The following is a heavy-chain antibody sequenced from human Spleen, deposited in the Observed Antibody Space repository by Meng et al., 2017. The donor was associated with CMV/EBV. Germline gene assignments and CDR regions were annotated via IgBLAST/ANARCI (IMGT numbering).Heavy chain of an antibody. CDR3: ARALTAVAGTTLYYYYGMDV. J-gene: IGHJ6*02. CDR2: IIPILGIA. Sequence: SVKVSCKASGGTFSSYAISWVRQAPGQGLEWMGGIIPILGIANYAQKFQGRVTITADKSTSTAYMELSSLRSEDTAVYYCARALTAVAGTTLYYYYGMDVWGQGTTVTVSS. D-gene: IGHD6-19*01. V-gene: IGHV1-69*10. CDR1: GGTFSSYA.